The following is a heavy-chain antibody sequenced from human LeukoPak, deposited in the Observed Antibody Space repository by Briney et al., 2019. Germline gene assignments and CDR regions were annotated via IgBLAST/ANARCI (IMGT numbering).Heavy chain of an antibody. Sequence: SETLSLTCTVSGGSISSYYWSWIRQPPGKGLEWIGYIYYSGSTNYNPSLKSRVTISVDTSKNQFSLKLSSVTAADTAVYYCARTVYSSGWTRKYNWFDPWGQGTLVTVSS. D-gene: IGHD6-19*01. CDR1: GGSISSYY. CDR2: IYYSGST. J-gene: IGHJ5*02. V-gene: IGHV4-59*12. CDR3: ARTVYSSGWTRKYNWFDP.